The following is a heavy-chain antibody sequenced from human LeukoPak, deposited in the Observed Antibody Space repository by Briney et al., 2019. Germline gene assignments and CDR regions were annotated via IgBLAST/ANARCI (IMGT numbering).Heavy chain of an antibody. CDR1: GGSISTYY. J-gene: IGHJ5*02. CDR2: VSTSGTT. D-gene: IGHD2-21*01. CDR3: ARSELWWFDP. Sequence: SETLSLTCTVSGGSISTYYWSWIRQPPGKGLEWIGYVSTSGTTNYNPSLASRVHMSLDPSKNQISLKVTSVTAADTAVYYCARSELWWFDPWGQGTLVSVSS. V-gene: IGHV4-4*08.